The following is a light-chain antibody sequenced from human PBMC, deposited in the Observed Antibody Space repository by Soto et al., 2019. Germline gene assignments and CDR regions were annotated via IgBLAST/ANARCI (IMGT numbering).Light chain of an antibody. Sequence: SALTQPASVSGSPGQSITISCTGTSSDVGGYNYVSWYQQHPGKTPKLMIYEVSSRPSGVSDRFSGSKSGNTASLTISGLQAEDEADYYCSSYTTSSTLSFGTGTKLTVL. V-gene: IGLV2-14*01. J-gene: IGLJ1*01. CDR3: SSYTTSSTLS. CDR2: EVS. CDR1: SSDVGGYNY.